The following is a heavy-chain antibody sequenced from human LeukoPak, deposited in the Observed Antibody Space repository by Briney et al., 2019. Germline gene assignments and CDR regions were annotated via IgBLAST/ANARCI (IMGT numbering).Heavy chain of an antibody. CDR1: GFTFSDYY. J-gene: IGHJ4*02. Sequence: PGGSLRLSCAASGFTFSDYYMSRIRQAPGKGLEWISSISSSSSYIYCADSMKGRFTISRDNAKNSLYLQMNSLRAEDTAVYYCASDGSGSYPFDYWGQGTLVTVSS. CDR3: ASDGSGSYPFDY. D-gene: IGHD3-10*01. CDR2: ISSSSSYI. V-gene: IGHV3-11*06.